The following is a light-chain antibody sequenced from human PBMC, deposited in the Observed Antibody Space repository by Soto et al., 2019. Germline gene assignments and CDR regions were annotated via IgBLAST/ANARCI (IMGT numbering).Light chain of an antibody. CDR1: NSNMGRNY. Sequence: QSVLTQTPSASGTPGQRVTISCSGSNSNMGRNYVYWYQQVPGTAPKLLMYRNDVRPSGVPDRFTGSKSVTSASLAISGLRSEDEADYYGAVWDNSLNGVAFGGGTKLTVL. J-gene: IGLJ2*01. CDR2: RND. CDR3: AVWDNSLNGVA. V-gene: IGLV1-47*01.